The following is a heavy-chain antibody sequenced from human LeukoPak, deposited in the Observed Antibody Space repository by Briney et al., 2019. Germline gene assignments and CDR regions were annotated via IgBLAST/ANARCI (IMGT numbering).Heavy chain of an antibody. CDR2: ISAYNGNT. D-gene: IGHD4-17*01. CDR3: ARDRTGTTVTVNDY. J-gene: IGHJ4*02. Sequence: ASVKASCKASGYTFTSYGISWVRQAPGQGLEWMGWISAYNGNTNYAQKLQGRVTMTTDTSTSTAYMELRSLRSDDTAVYYCARDRTGTTVTVNDYWGQGTLVTVSS. V-gene: IGHV1-18*01. CDR1: GYTFTSYG.